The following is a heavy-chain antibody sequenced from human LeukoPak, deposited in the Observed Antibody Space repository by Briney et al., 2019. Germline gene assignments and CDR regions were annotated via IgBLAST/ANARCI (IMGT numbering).Heavy chain of an antibody. Sequence: KPSETLSLTCSVSGASVSSGSYYWSWIRQPPGKGLEWIGFIRYNGATYYNPSLKSRVTISLDTSQNQFSLRLSSVTAADAALYYCASRHGDSGKANSWDQGALVTVSS. J-gene: IGHJ4*02. D-gene: IGHD3-10*01. V-gene: IGHV4-61*01. CDR1: GASVSSGSYY. CDR3: ASRHGDSGKANS. CDR2: IRYNGAT.